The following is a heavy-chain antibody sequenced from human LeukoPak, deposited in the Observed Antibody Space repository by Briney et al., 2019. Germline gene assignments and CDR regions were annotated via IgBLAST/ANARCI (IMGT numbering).Heavy chain of an antibody. CDR2: IYSGGST. Sequence: GGSLRLSCAASGFTVSSNYMSWVRQAPGKGLEWVSVIYSGGSTYCADSAKGRFTISRDNSKNTLYLQMNSLRAEDTAVYYCARVEMATLHYWGQGTLVTVSS. CDR3: ARVEMATLHY. D-gene: IGHD5-24*01. J-gene: IGHJ4*02. V-gene: IGHV3-66*01. CDR1: GFTVSSNY.